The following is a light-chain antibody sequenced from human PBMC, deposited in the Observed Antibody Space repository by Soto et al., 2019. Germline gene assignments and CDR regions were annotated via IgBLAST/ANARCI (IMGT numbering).Light chain of an antibody. V-gene: IGKV3-15*01. CDR1: QGVGST. Sequence: ELVLTQSPATVSVSPGERATLSCRASQGVGSTLAWYQQEPGRAPRLLIYDASTRATGVPARFSGTGSGTEFTLTISSLQPEDFATYYCQQLNSYPPVTFGGGTKVDIK. J-gene: IGKJ4*01. CDR3: QQLNSYPPVT. CDR2: DAS.